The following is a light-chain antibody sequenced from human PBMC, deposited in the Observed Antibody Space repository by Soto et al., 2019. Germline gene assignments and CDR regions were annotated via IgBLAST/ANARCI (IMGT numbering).Light chain of an antibody. J-gene: IGKJ1*01. CDR3: QQYYSTPRT. Sequence: DIVMXQSPDSLSVSLGERATINCKSSQTVLYSSNNKNHLAWYQQRPGQPPKLLFSWASTRESGVPDRFSASGSGTDFTLSIGSLQAEDVAVYYCQQYYSTPRTFGQGTKVEIK. CDR2: WAS. CDR1: QTVLYSSNNKNH. V-gene: IGKV4-1*01.